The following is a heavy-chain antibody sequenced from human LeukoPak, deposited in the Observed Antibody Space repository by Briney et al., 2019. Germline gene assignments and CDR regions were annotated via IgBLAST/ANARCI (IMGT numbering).Heavy chain of an antibody. CDR1: GFTFIAYG. CDR2: INPDGTST. Sequence: GGSLRLSCAASGFTFIAYGMQWVRQAPGKGLVWVSRINPDGTSTSYADSVKGRLTVSRDNAKNTLYLQVNSLRAEDTAVYFCTRELPREVTLDYWGRGTLVTVSS. D-gene: IGHD2-21*02. J-gene: IGHJ4*01. V-gene: IGHV3-74*01. CDR3: TRELPREVTLDY.